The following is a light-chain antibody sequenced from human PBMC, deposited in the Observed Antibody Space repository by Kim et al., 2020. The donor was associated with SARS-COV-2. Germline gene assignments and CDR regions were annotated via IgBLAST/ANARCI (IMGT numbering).Light chain of an antibody. CDR1: SLRTYY. V-gene: IGLV3-19*01. J-gene: IGLJ2*01. Sequence: SSELTQDPAVSVALGQTVRITCQGDSLRTYYTTWFQQKPGQAPIVVFYGKNNRPSGIPDRFSGSSSGNTASLTITATQAGDEADYYYNSRENNDNVLFGGGTRLTVL. CDR3: NSRENNDNVL. CDR2: GKN.